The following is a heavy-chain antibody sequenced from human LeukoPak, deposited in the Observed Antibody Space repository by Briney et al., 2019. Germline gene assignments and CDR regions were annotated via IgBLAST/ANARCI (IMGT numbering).Heavy chain of an antibody. CDR2: IYSGGNT. V-gene: IGHV3-66*01. J-gene: IGHJ4*02. Sequence: PGGSLRLSCAASGLAISSNYMIWVRLAPGKGLEWVAVIYSGGNTDYADSVKGRFTVSIDSSKNTPYLQMESLRVEDTAVYFCARERGDRDYERFDYWGQGTLLTVSS. CDR3: ARERGDRDYERFDY. CDR1: GLAISSNY. D-gene: IGHD5-12*01.